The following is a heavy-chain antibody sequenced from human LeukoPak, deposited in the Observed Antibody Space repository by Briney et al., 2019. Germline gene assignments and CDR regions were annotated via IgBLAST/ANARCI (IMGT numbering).Heavy chain of an antibody. CDR1: GGTFSSYA. CDR3: ARESVAAAGLWYFDY. CDR2: IIPIFGTA. D-gene: IGHD6-13*01. J-gene: IGHJ4*02. V-gene: IGHV1-69*06. Sequence: GASVKVSCKASGGTFSSYAISWVRQAPGQGLEWMGRIIPIFGTANYAQKFRGRVTITADKSTSTAYMELSSLRSEDTAVYYCARESVAAAGLWYFDYWGQGTLVTVSS.